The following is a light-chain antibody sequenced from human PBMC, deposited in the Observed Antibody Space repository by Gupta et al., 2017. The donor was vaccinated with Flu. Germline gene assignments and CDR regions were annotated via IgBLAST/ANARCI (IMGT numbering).Light chain of an antibody. J-gene: IGLJ1*01. CDR1: SNDVGGSNR. CDR2: DVT. V-gene: IGLV2-11*01. Sequence: SAPTQPRSVSGSPGQSVPISCTGTSNDVGGSNRVSWYEQRPGKAPKLLLYDVTERPSGVPDRFSGSKSGNTASLTISGLQADDEADYYCSSHAGRVTWVFGTGTTVTVL. CDR3: SSHAGRVTWV.